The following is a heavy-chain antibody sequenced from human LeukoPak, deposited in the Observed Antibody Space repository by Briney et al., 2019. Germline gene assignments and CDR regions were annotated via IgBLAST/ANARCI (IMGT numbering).Heavy chain of an antibody. D-gene: IGHD3-22*01. V-gene: IGHV3-23*01. J-gene: IGHJ4*02. CDR2: ISGSGGST. CDR1: GFTFSTYG. Sequence: GTLSLSFAASGFTFSTYGMSWFRPSPGKGLEWVSAISGSGGSTYYADSVKGRFTISRDNSKNTLYLQMNSLRAEDTAVYYCAKMSPHYYDSSGLGYFDYWGQGTLVTVSS. CDR3: AKMSPHYYDSSGLGYFDY.